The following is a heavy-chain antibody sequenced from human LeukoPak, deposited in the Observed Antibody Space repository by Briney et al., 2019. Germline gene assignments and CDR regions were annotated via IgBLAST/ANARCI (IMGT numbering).Heavy chain of an antibody. Sequence: SVKVSCKASGGTFSSYAISWVRQAPGQGLEWMGGIIPIFGTANYAQKFQGRVTITADESTSTAYMELSSLRSGDTAVYYCARVGYEYSSYRLGPFDYWGQGTLVTVSS. CDR3: ARVGYEYSSYRLGPFDY. CDR2: IIPIFGTA. J-gene: IGHJ4*02. D-gene: IGHD6-6*01. V-gene: IGHV1-69*13. CDR1: GGTFSSYA.